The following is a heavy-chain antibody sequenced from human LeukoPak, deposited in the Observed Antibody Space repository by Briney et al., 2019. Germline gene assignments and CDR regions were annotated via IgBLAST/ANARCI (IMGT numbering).Heavy chain of an antibody. CDR3: AKVLTAMVIGPSGEFDY. D-gene: IGHD5-18*01. CDR2: ISGSGGST. Sequence: PGGSLRLSCAASGFTFSSYAMSWVRQAPGKGLEWVSAISGSGGSTYYADSVKGRFTISRDNSKNTLYLQMNSLRAEDTAVYYCAKVLTAMVIGPSGEFDYWGQGTLVTVSS. J-gene: IGHJ4*02. CDR1: GFTFSSYA. V-gene: IGHV3-23*01.